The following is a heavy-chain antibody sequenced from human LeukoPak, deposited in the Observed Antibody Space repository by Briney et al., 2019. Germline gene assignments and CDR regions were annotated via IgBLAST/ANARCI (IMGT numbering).Heavy chain of an antibody. CDR3: ARETFGSGSQIFDY. J-gene: IGHJ4*02. D-gene: IGHD3-10*01. V-gene: IGHV4-4*02. Sequence: SETLSLTCAVSGASISKTNWWSWVRQPPGKGLEWIGEIYHSGKTNYNPSLKSRVTISVDKSKNQISLKLSSVTAADTAVYYCARETFGSGSQIFDYWGQGTLVTVSS. CDR1: GASISKTNW. CDR2: IYHSGKT.